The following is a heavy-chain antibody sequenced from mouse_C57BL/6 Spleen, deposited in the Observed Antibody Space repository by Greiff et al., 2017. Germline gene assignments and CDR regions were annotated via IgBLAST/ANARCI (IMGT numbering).Heavy chain of an antibody. CDR1: GYTFTSYG. CDR3: ARRGAQGQDAMDY. V-gene: IGHV1-81*01. D-gene: IGHD3-2*02. CDR2: IYPRSGNT. J-gene: IGHJ4*01. Sequence: VQLQESGAELARPGASVKLSCKASGYTFTSYGISWVKQRTGQGLEWIGEIYPRSGNTYYNEKFKGKATLTADKSSSTAYMELRSLTSEDSAVYFCARRGAQGQDAMDYWGQGTSVTVSS.